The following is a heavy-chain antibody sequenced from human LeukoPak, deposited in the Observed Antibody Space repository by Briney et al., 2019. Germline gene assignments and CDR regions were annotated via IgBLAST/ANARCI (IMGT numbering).Heavy chain of an antibody. Sequence: GGSLRLSCAASGFTFDDSAMSWVRQAPGKGLEWVSGINWNGGSTGYADSVKGRFTISRDNAKNSLYLQMNSLRAEDTALYCYARGHTMILVVNYSDYWGQGTLVTVSS. CDR1: GFTFDDSA. CDR2: INWNGGST. V-gene: IGHV3-20*04. J-gene: IGHJ4*02. D-gene: IGHD3-22*01. CDR3: ARGHTMILVVNYSDY.